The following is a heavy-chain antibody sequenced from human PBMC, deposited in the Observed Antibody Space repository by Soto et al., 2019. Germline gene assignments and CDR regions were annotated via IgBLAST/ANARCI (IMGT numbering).Heavy chain of an antibody. CDR1: GYTFTGYY. Sequence: ASVKVSCKASGYTFTGYYMHWVRQAPGQGLEWMGWINPNSGGTNYAQKFQGWVTMTRDTSISTAYMELSRLRSDDTAVYYCAREILDPNSSSAVVAWFDPWGQGTLVTGLL. J-gene: IGHJ5*02. D-gene: IGHD6-6*01. CDR3: AREILDPNSSSAVVAWFDP. V-gene: IGHV1-2*04. CDR2: INPNSGGT.